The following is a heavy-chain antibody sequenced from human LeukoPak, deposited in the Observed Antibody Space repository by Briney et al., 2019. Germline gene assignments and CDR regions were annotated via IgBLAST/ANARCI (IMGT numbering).Heavy chain of an antibody. CDR1: GFTFSSYW. CDR2: IKQDGSEK. J-gene: IGHJ4*02. D-gene: IGHD3-10*01. V-gene: IGHV3-7*01. Sequence: PGGSLRLSCAASGFTFSSYWMSWVRQAPGKGLEWVANIKQDGSEKYYVDSVKGRFTISRDNAKNSLYLQMNSLRAEDTAVYYCAREVRMVRGVIIKGGFDYWGQGTLVTVSS. CDR3: AREVRMVRGVIIKGGFDY.